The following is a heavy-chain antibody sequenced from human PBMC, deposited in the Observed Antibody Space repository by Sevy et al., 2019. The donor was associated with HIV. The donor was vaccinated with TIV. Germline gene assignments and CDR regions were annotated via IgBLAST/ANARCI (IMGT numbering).Heavy chain of an antibody. V-gene: IGHV3-7*01. Sequence: GGSLRLSCAASGFTFSSYWMSWVRQAPGKGLEWVANIKQDGSEKYYVDSVKGRFTISRDNAKNSLYLQMNSLRAEDTAVYYWARDLAGRSRDEGNWFDPWGQGTLVTVSS. CDR2: IKQDGSEK. CDR1: GFTFSSYW. CDR3: ARDLAGRSRDEGNWFDP. J-gene: IGHJ5*02.